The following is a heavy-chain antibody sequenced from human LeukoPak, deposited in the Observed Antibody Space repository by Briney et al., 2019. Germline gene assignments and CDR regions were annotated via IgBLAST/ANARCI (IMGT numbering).Heavy chain of an antibody. V-gene: IGHV4-39*07. D-gene: IGHD2-2*01. CDR1: GGSISSSRYY. Sequence: SETLSLTCTVSGGSISSSRYYWGWIRQPPGKGLEWIGSIHYSGSTYYNPSLKSRVTVSVDTSENQFSLKLSSVTAADTAVYYCARGPPRYCSSTSCYEFDYWGQGTLVTVSS. CDR2: IHYSGST. CDR3: ARGPPRYCSSTSCYEFDY. J-gene: IGHJ4*02.